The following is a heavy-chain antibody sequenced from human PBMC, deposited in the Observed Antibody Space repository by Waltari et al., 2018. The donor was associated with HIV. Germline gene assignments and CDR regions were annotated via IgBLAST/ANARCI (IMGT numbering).Heavy chain of an antibody. V-gene: IGHV4-31*03. CDR3: ARGFTLVRGVIITKGFDY. CDR1: GGSISSGGYY. Sequence: QVQLQESGPGLVKPSQTLSLTCTVSGGSISSGGYYWIWFRQHPGKGLEWIGYIYYSGSTYYNPSLKSRISISVDTSKNQFSLKLSSVTAADTAVYYCARGFTLVRGVIITKGFDYWGQGTLVTVSS. CDR2: IYYSGST. J-gene: IGHJ4*02. D-gene: IGHD3-10*01.